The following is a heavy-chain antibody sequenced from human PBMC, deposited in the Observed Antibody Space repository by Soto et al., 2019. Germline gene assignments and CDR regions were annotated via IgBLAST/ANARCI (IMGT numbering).Heavy chain of an antibody. D-gene: IGHD3-9*01. Sequence: QVQLVQSGAEVKKPGSSVKVSCKASGGTFSSYAISWVRQAPGQGLEWMGGIIPIFGTANYAQKFQGRVTSTADESTSTAYMELSSLRSEDTAVYYCARGGTDYDILTGYDDYWGQGTLVTVSS. J-gene: IGHJ4*02. CDR1: GGTFSSYA. CDR2: IIPIFGTA. CDR3: ARGGTDYDILTGYDDY. V-gene: IGHV1-69*01.